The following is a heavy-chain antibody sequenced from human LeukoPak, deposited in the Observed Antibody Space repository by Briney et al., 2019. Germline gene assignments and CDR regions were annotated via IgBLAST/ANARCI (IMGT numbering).Heavy chain of an antibody. CDR3: ARPKAGYSSSWNAFDI. D-gene: IGHD6-13*01. CDR2: IYPGDSDT. Sequence: GESLKISCKGPGYSFTSYWIGWVRQMPGKGLEWMGIIYPGDSDTRYSPSFQGQVTISADKSISTAYLQWSSLKASDTAMYYCARPKAGYSSSWNAFDIWGQGTMVTVSS. V-gene: IGHV5-51*01. CDR1: GYSFTSYW. J-gene: IGHJ3*02.